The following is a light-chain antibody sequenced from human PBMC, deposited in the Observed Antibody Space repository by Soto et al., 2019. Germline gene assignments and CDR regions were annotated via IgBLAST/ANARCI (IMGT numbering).Light chain of an antibody. CDR3: SSYTTSNTRQIV. V-gene: IGLV2-14*03. CDR2: DVS. CDR1: SSDVGGYNY. J-gene: IGLJ1*01. Sequence: QCALTQPASVSGSPGQSITISCTGTSSDVGGYNYVSWYQHHPGKAPKLMIYDVSNRPSGVSNRFSGSMSGNTASLTISGLQPEDEADYSCSSYTTSNTRQIVFGTGTKVTVL.